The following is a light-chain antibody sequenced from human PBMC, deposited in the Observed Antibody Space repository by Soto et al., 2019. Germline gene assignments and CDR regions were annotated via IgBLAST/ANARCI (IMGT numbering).Light chain of an antibody. CDR2: EVS. CDR3: SLYTSSSTYV. Sequence: QSALTQPPSVSGSPGQSATISCTGTSSDVGSYNRVSWYQQPPGTGPKLMIYEVSNRPSGVPDRFSGSKSGNTASLTISGLQAEDEADYYCSLYTSSSTYVFGTGTKVTVL. V-gene: IGLV2-18*01. J-gene: IGLJ1*01. CDR1: SSDVGSYNR.